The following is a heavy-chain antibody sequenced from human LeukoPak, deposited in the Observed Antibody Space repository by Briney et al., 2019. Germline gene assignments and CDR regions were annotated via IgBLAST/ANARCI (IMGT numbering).Heavy chain of an antibody. CDR2: INPNSGGT. CDR3: AREGLESAPFDP. CDR1: GYTFTGYY. D-gene: IGHD1-1*01. Sequence: GASVKVSCKASGYTFTGYYMHWVRQAPGQGLEWMGWINPNSGGTNYAQKFQGRVTMTRDTSISTAYMELSRLRFDDTAVHYCAREGLESAPFDPWGQGTLVTVSS. V-gene: IGHV1-2*02. J-gene: IGHJ5*02.